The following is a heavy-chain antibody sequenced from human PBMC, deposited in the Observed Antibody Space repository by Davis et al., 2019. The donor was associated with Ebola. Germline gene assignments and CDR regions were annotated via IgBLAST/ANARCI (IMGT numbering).Heavy chain of an antibody. Sequence: GGSLRLSCAASGFTVSSNYMSWVRQAPGKGLEWVSVIYSGDSTYYADSVKGRFTISRDNSKNTLYLQMNSLRAEDTAVYYCASTMRLHLGETYDYWGQGTLVTVSS. V-gene: IGHV3-53*01. D-gene: IGHD3-16*01. CDR1: GFTVSSNY. CDR2: IYSGDST. J-gene: IGHJ4*02. CDR3: ASTMRLHLGETYDY.